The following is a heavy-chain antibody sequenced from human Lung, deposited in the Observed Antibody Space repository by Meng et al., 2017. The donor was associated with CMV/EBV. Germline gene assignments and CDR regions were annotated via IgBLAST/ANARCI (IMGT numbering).Heavy chain of an antibody. V-gene: IGHV3-21*01. J-gene: IGHJ6*02. D-gene: IGHD2-21*01. Sequence: SRASSGFTFSCYSMNLVRQARGKGLGWVSSISSSGTYIYYADSVKGRFTISRDNAQNSLYLQMNSLRAEDTAVYYCARDVSPRSSAYFAIYYFYALDVWGQGXTVTVSS. CDR2: ISSSGTYI. CDR3: ARDVSPRSSAYFAIYYFYALDV. CDR1: GFTFSCYS.